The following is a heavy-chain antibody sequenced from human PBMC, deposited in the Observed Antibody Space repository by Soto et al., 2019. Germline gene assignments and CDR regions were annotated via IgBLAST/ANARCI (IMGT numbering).Heavy chain of an antibody. J-gene: IGHJ4*02. D-gene: IGHD2-21*02. CDR2: IYYSGRT. CDR1: GDSINSRSYY. Sequence: PSETLSLTCTVPGDSINSRSYYWGWIRQPPGKGLEWIGSIYYSGRTYNNPSLRSRVSMSIDTSKDQFSLKLKSVTAADTALYFCARQRTSVVTQAYFYVWGPGSLVTVS. CDR3: ARQRTSVVTQAYFYV. V-gene: IGHV4-39*01.